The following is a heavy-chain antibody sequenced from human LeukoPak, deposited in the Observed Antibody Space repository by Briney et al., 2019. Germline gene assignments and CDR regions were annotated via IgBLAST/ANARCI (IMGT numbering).Heavy chain of an antibody. J-gene: IGHJ4*02. CDR2: ISSSSSYI. CDR1: GFTFSSYS. D-gene: IGHD6-13*01. V-gene: IGHV3-21*01. Sequence: PGGSLRLSCVASGFTFSSYSMNWVRQAPGKGLEWVSSISSSSSYIYYADSVKGRFTISRDNAKNTLYLQMNSLRAEDTAVYYCARLPAAGTVDYWGQGTLVTVSS. CDR3: ARLPAAGTVDY.